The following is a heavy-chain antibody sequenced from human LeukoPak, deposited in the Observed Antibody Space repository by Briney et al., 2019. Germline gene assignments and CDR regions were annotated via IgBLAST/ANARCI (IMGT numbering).Heavy chain of an antibody. J-gene: IGHJ4*02. Sequence: GGSLRLSCATSGFIFSSNGMNWVRQPPGKGLEWLSYISGTSEIMYYAGSVKGRFTISRDNARNSLYLQMNNLRAEDTAVYYCASEFFPRTTVPRDYWGQGTLVTVSS. CDR1: GFIFSSNG. D-gene: IGHD1-1*01. CDR3: ASEFFPRTTVPRDY. V-gene: IGHV3-48*01. CDR2: ISGTSEIM.